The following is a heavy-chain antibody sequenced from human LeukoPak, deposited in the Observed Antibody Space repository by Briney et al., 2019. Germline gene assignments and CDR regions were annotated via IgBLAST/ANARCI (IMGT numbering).Heavy chain of an antibody. CDR1: GFTLSSYA. CDR3: ARNFGPYSSNRYSEDY. J-gene: IGHJ4*02. Sequence: GGSLRLSCAASGFTLSSYAMHWVRQAPGKGLEWVAVIPYDGSNKYYTDSVKGRFTISRDNSKHALYLQMNSLSTEDTAIYYCARNFGPYSSNRYSEDYWGQGTLVIVSS. CDR2: IPYDGSNK. V-gene: IGHV3-30*04. D-gene: IGHD6-13*01.